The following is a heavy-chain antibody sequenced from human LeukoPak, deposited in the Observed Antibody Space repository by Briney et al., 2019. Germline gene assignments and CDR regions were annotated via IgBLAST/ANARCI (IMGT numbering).Heavy chain of an antibody. Sequence: PGGSLRLSGAASGFTFSSHEMNWVRQAPGKGLGWVSYISSSGSTIYYADSVKGRFTISRDNAKNSLYLQMNSLRAEDTAVYYCARSGYCSSTSCKNHYYYMDVWGKGTTVTISS. CDR2: ISSSGSTI. CDR3: ARSGYCSSTSCKNHYYYMDV. J-gene: IGHJ6*03. CDR1: GFTFSSHE. D-gene: IGHD2-2*01. V-gene: IGHV3-48*03.